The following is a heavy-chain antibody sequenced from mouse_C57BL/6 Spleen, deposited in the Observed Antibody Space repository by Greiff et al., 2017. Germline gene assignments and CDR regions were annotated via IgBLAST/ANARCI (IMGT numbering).Heavy chain of an antibody. V-gene: IGHV14-4*01. CDR2: IDPENGDT. CDR3: TRTPFDY. CDR1: GFNIKDDY. Sequence: VQLQQSGAELVRPGASVKLSCTASGFNIKDDYMHWVKQRPEQGLEWIGWIDPENGDTEYASKFQGKATITADTSSNTAYQQLSSLTSEDTAVYYCTRTPFDYWGQGTTLTVSS. J-gene: IGHJ2*01.